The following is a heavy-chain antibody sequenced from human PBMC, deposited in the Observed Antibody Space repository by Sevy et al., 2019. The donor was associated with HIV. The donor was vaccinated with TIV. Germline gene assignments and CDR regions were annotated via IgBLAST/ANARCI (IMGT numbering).Heavy chain of an antibody. Sequence: SETLSLTCTVSGYSISSGYLWGWIRQPPGKVLEWIGSVDHTGNTYYNPSLKSRVTTSVDTSKNKFSLRLSAVTAADTAVYYCANFGRLLIINGDAFDVWGQGTMVIVSS. CDR1: GYSISSGYL. J-gene: IGHJ3*01. D-gene: IGHD3-9*01. CDR3: ANFGRLLIINGDAFDV. CDR2: VDHTGNT. V-gene: IGHV4-38-2*02.